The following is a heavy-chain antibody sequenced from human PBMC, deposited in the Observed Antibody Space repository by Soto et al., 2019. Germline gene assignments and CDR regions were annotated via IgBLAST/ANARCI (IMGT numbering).Heavy chain of an antibody. D-gene: IGHD2-2*01. CDR3: AREDSIIIPAVSDF. Sequence: PGGSLRLSCTVSGFAFNNYGINWVRQSPGKGLEWVSSISKSDYTYYSDSVTGRFTISRDKAKNSVSLQMNTLRVEATAVYYCAREDSIIIPAVSDFWGQGTLVTVSS. CDR1: GFAFNNYG. V-gene: IGHV3-21*01. CDR2: ISKSDYT. J-gene: IGHJ4*02.